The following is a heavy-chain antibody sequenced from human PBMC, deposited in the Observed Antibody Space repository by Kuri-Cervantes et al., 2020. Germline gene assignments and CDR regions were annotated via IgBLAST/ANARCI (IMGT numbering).Heavy chain of an antibody. Sequence: GESLKISCAVSGFTFSDYYMSWIRQAPGKGLEWVPYISSSGSTIYYADSVKGRFTISRDNAKNSLYLQMNSLRAEDTAVYYCARDFRYHDYWGQGTLVTVSS. V-gene: IGHV3-11*01. J-gene: IGHJ4*02. D-gene: IGHD1-14*01. CDR1: GFTFSDYY. CDR2: ISSSGSTI. CDR3: ARDFRYHDY.